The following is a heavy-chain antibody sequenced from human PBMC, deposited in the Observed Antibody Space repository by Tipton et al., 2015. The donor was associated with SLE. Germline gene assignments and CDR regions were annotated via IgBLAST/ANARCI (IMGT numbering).Heavy chain of an antibody. J-gene: IGHJ5*02. CDR1: GGSFSGYY. CDR3: ARVTRGPFDP. CDR2: ISHSGST. Sequence: TLSLTCAVYGGSFSGYYWSWIRQPPGKGLERIGEISHSGSTNYNPSLKSRVTISVDTSKNQFSLKLSSVTAADTAVYYCARVTRGPFDPWGQGTLVTVSS. D-gene: IGHD3-10*01. V-gene: IGHV4-34*01.